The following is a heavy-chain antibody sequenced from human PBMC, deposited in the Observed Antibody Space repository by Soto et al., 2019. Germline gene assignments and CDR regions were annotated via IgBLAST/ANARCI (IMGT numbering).Heavy chain of an antibody. V-gene: IGHV4-59*01. CDR3: ARDRLERRMWWFDP. CDR1: GGSISSYY. CDR2: IYYSGST. J-gene: IGHJ5*02. Sequence: SETLSLTCTVSGGSISSYYWSWIRQPPGKGLEWIGYIYYSGSTNYNPSLKSRVTISVDTSKNQFSLKLSSVTAADTAVYYCARDRLERRMWWFDPWGQGTLVTVSS. D-gene: IGHD1-1*01.